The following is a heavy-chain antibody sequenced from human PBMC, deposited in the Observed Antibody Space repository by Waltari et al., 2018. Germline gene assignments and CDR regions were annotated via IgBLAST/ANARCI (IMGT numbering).Heavy chain of an antibody. CDR3: AREGGGELLRDY. CDR2: IYHSGST. D-gene: IGHD1-26*01. V-gene: IGHV4-38-2*02. CDR1: GYSINSGYY. J-gene: IGHJ4*02. Sequence: QVQLQESGPGLVKPSETLSLTCTVSGYSINSGYYWGWIRQPPGKGLEWIGSIYHSGSTYYNPSLKSRVTIAVDTSKNQFSLKLSSVTAADTAVYYCAREGGGELLRDYWGQGTLVTVSS.